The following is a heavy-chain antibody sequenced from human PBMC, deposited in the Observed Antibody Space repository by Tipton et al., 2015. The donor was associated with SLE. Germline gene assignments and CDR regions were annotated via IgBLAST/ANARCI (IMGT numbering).Heavy chain of an antibody. V-gene: IGHV4-59*11. CDR2: IYYSGST. D-gene: IGHD6-13*01. CDR3: ASIAAAAPCYFDD. J-gene: IGHJ4*02. CDR1: GGSISSHY. Sequence: TLSLTCTVSGGSISSHYWSWIRQPPGKGLEWIGYIYYSGSTNYNPSLKSRVTISVDTSKNQFSLKLSSVTAADTAVYYCASIAAAAPCYFDDWGQGTLVAVSS.